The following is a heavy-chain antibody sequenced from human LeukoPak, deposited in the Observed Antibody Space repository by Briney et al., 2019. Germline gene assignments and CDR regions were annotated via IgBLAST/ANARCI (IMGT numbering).Heavy chain of an antibody. D-gene: IGHD3-16*01. CDR3: AKFYVGSGAY. J-gene: IGHJ4*02. V-gene: IGHV3-23*01. CDR2: ISCSGGST. Sequence: GGSLRLSCAASGFTFSSYAMSWVRQAPGKGLEWVSAISCSGGSTYYADSVKGRFTISRDNSKTTLYLQMNSLRAEDTAVYYCAKFYVGSGAYWGQGTLVTVSS. CDR1: GFTFSSYA.